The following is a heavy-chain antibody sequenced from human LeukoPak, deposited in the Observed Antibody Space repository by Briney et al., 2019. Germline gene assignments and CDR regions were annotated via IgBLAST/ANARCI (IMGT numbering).Heavy chain of an antibody. V-gene: IGHV3-30-3*01. D-gene: IGHD6-13*01. Sequence: LPGRSLRLSCAASGFTFSSYAMHWVRQAPGKGLKWVAVISYDGSNKYYADSVKGRFTISRDNSKNTLYLQMNSLRAEDTAVYYCARDSGTEGAFDIWGQGTMVTVSS. CDR3: ARDSGTEGAFDI. CDR1: GFTFSSYA. CDR2: ISYDGSNK. J-gene: IGHJ3*02.